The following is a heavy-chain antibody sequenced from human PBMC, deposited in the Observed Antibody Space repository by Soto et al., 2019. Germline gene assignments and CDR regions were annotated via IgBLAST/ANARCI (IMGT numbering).Heavy chain of an antibody. CDR3: APSAVGVTTEYFQF. Sequence: SVKVSCKASGFTFSRSAVQWVRQARGQPLEWMGWIVGGSGQTKYAQSFQGRITITRDSSTRTAYMELNSLRPDDTAVYYCAPSAVGVTTEYFQFSGQGTLVTVSS. V-gene: IGHV1-58*01. J-gene: IGHJ1*01. CDR1: GFTFSRSA. D-gene: IGHD6-19*01. CDR2: IVGGSGQT.